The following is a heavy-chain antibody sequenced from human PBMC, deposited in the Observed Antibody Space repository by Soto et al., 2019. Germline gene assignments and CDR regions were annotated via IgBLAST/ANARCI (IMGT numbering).Heavy chain of an antibody. CDR3: ARDHDSSGYSPTKFDY. CDR2: ISYDGSNK. CDR1: GFTFSSYA. J-gene: IGHJ4*02. V-gene: IGHV3-30-3*01. D-gene: IGHD3-22*01. Sequence: GGSLRLCCAASGFTFSSYAMHWVRQAPGKGLEWVAVISYDGSNKYYADSVKGRFTISRDNSKNTLYLQMNSLRAEDTAVYYCARDHDSSGYSPTKFDYWGQGTLVTVSS.